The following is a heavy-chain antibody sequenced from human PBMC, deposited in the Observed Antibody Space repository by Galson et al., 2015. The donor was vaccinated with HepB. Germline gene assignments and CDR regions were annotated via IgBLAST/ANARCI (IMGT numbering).Heavy chain of an antibody. J-gene: IGHJ4*02. CDR2: ITPMFGTP. V-gene: IGHV1-69*13. Sequence: SVKVSCKASGGTFSNCALSWVRQDPGQGLEWMGGITPMFGTPNYAQKFQGRVTITADESTSTVYMELSSLRSEDTAVYYCARGYDSTNYYYLYWGQGTLVTVSS. CDR3: ARGYDSTNYYYLY. D-gene: IGHD3-16*01. CDR1: GGTFSNCA.